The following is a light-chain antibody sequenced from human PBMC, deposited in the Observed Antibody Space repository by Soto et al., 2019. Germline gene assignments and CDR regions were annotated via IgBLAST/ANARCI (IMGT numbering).Light chain of an antibody. CDR1: QSVDRY. J-gene: IGKJ1*01. CDR2: GAS. V-gene: IGKV3-15*01. CDR3: QQYNDWPPWT. Sequence: ETVMTQSPVTLSVSPGERATLSCRASQSVDRYLAWYQQKPGQAPRLLIYGASTRATGIPARFSGSGSGTGFTLTISSLQSEDVAVYHCQQYNDWPPWTFGQGTKVEIK.